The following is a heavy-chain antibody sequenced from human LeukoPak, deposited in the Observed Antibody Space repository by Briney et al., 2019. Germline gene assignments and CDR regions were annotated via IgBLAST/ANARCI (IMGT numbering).Heavy chain of an antibody. CDR3: AKDRINIVATIFDY. J-gene: IGHJ4*02. D-gene: IGHD5-12*01. Sequence: PGRSLRLSCAASGFTFSSYGMHWVRQAPGKGLEWVAVISYDGSNKYYADSVKGRFTISRDNSKNTLYLQMNSLRAEDTAVYYCAKDRINIVATIFDYWGQGTLVTVSS. CDR1: GFTFSSYG. V-gene: IGHV3-30*18. CDR2: ISYDGSNK.